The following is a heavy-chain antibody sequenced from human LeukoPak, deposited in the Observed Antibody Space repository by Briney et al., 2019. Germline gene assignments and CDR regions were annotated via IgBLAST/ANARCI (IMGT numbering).Heavy chain of an antibody. CDR3: ARASYSYDINGWVPFDY. V-gene: IGHV4-61*02. CDR1: GNSISSGDNY. J-gene: IGHJ4*02. CDR2: IYTSGST. D-gene: IGHD3-22*01. Sequence: PSETLSLTWTVSGNSISSGDNYWSWIRQPAGKGLEWIGRIYTSGSTNYNPSLKSRVTISGDTSKNQFSLRLSSVTAADTAVYYCARASYSYDINGWVPFDYWGQGTLVTVSS.